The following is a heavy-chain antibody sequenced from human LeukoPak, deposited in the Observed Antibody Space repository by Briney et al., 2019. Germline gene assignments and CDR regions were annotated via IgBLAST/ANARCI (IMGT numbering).Heavy chain of an antibody. Sequence: GGSLRLSCAASGFTFSSYWMHWVRRVPGKGLVWVSHIDSDGSGTTYADSVKGRFTISRDNARNTLYLQMNNLRDEDTAVYYCARDSPRTGPWGQGTLVTVSS. CDR1: GFTFSSYW. CDR2: IDSDGSGT. V-gene: IGHV3-74*01. J-gene: IGHJ5*02. D-gene: IGHD1-1*01. CDR3: ARDSPRTGP.